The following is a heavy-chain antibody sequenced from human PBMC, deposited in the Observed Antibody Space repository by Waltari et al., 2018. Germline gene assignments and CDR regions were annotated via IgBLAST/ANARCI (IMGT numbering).Heavy chain of an antibody. CDR2: MNPNSGNL. CDR1: GYTFSNYD. CDR3: ARAVRYQLLSDF. J-gene: IGHJ4*02. Sequence: QVQLVQSGAEVKNPGASVTLPCKPSGYTFSNYDVSWVRQAPGRGLEWMGWMNPNSGNLGFAQGFQGRVMCTADTSTTTAYMELTNLRSDDTAIYFCARAVRYQLLSDFWGQGTLVTVSS. D-gene: IGHD2-2*01. V-gene: IGHV1-8*03.